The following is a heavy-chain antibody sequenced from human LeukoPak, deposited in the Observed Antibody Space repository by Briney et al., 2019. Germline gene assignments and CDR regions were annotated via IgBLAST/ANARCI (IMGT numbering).Heavy chain of an antibody. D-gene: IGHD1-1*01. CDR3: ARSLGTTFGVDY. Sequence: SVTVSCKASGGTFSSYAISWVRQAPGQGLEWMGRIIPIFGIANYAQKFQGRVTITADKSTSTAYMELSSLRSEDTAVYYCARSLGTTFGVDYWGQGTLVTVSS. CDR2: IIPIFGIA. J-gene: IGHJ4*02. CDR1: GGTFSSYA. V-gene: IGHV1-69*04.